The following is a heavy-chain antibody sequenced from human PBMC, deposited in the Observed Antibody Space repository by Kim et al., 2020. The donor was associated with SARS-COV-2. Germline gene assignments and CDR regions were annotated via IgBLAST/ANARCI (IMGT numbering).Heavy chain of an antibody. Sequence: YAAPVKGRSTISRDDSSNTLYLEMNSLKSEDTAVYYCATQFGAITVDADYWGQGTLVSVSS. J-gene: IGHJ4*02. D-gene: IGHD2-2*01. V-gene: IGHV3-15*01. CDR3: ATQFGAITVDADY.